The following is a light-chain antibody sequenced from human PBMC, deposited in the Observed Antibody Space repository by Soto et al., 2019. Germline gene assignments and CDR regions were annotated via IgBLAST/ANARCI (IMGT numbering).Light chain of an antibody. CDR3: QQYNNWPPDLT. V-gene: IGKV3-15*01. CDR2: GAS. J-gene: IGKJ4*01. Sequence: EIVMTQSPATLSVSPGERATLSCRASQSVRINLAWYQQKPGPAPMLLIYGASSRATGIPARFSGSGSGTDFTLTISSMQSEDFAVYYCQQYNNWPPDLTFGGGTKVEIK. CDR1: QSVRIN.